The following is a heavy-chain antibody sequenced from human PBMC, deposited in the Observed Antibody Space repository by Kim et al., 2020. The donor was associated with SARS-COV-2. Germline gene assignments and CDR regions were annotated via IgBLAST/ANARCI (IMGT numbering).Heavy chain of an antibody. CDR3: ARGQGFSGWLRGAFDI. J-gene: IGHJ3*02. V-gene: IGHV1-8*01. D-gene: IGHD6-19*01. Sequence: ASVKVSCKASGYTFTSYDINWVRQATGQGLEWMGWMNPNSGNTGYAQKFQGRVTMTRNTSISTAYMELSSLRSEDTAVYYCARGQGFSGWLRGAFDIWGQGTMVTVSS. CDR2: MNPNSGNT. CDR1: GYTFTSYD.